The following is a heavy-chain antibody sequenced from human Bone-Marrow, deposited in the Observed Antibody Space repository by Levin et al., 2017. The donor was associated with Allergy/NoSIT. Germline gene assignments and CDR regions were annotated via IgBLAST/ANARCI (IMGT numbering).Heavy chain of an antibody. CDR1: GFIFTNYW. V-gene: IGHV3-7*03. CDR3: ARTITVSGAVAYMDV. Sequence: GGSLRLSCAPSGFIFTNYWMRWIRQVPGKGLEWVASVSQDGNEKYYVDSVKGRFTISRDNAKNSLYLQMNSLRAEDTAVYYCARTITVSGAVAYMDVWGEGTTVTVSS. D-gene: IGHD3-3*01. CDR2: VSQDGNEK. J-gene: IGHJ6*03.